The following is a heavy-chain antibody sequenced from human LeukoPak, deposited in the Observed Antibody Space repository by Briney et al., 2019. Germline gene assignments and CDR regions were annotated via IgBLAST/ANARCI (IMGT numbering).Heavy chain of an antibody. CDR2: INPNSGGT. CDR3: AREGRGWAFDI. Sequence: ASVKVTCKASGYTFTDYLIHWVRQAPGQGLEWMGWINPNSGGTNQAQKFQGRVTMTRDTSISTAYMELSRLRSDDTAVYYCAREGRGWAFDIWGQGTMVTVSS. J-gene: IGHJ3*02. CDR1: GYTFTDYL. V-gene: IGHV1-2*02. D-gene: IGHD2-15*01.